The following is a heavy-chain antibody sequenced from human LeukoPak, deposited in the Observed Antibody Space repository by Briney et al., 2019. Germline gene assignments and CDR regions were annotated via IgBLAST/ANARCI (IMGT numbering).Heavy chain of an antibody. Sequence: PSETLSLTCTLSGASISSNYWSWIRPPPGRGLGWVGYVSYSGSTTYNPPLKSRATISADTPKNQLSLKLSSVTAADTAVYYCARFTTVDLFAPLYYADYWGQGTLVTVSS. CDR1: GASISSNY. D-gene: IGHD1-1*01. V-gene: IGHV4-59*01. CDR2: VSYSGST. J-gene: IGHJ4*02. CDR3: ARFTTVDLFAPLYYADY.